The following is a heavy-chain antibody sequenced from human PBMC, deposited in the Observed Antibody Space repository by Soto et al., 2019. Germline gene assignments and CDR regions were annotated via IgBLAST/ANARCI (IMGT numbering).Heavy chain of an antibody. CDR3: ATRSVTAPR. J-gene: IGHJ4*02. CDR2: IYSGGST. CDR1: GFSVSSNY. Sequence: EVQLVESGGGLVQPGGSLRLSCAASGFSVSSNYMSWVRQAPGKGLEWVSLIYSGGSTYYADSVKGRFTISRHNFNNTLYLQMNRLRSADTAVYFCATRSVTAPRWGQGTLVTVSS. V-gene: IGHV3-53*04. D-gene: IGHD4-17*01.